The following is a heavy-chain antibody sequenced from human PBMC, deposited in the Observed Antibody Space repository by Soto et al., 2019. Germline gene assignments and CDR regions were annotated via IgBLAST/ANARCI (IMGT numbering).Heavy chain of an antibody. Sequence: GGSLRLSCAASGFTFSSYAMNWVRQAPGKGLEWVAVISGGGSNKYYADSVKGRFTISRDNSKNTLYLQMNSLRPEDTALYYCARAHPRGRYFDWLIFPLGYWGRGAQVTVSS. D-gene: IGHD3-9*01. J-gene: IGHJ4*02. CDR3: ARAHPRGRYFDWLIFPLGY. V-gene: IGHV3-30*04. CDR2: ISGGGSNK. CDR1: GFTFSSYA.